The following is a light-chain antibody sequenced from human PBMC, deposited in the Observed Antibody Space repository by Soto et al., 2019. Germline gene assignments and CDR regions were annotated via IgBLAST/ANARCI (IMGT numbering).Light chain of an antibody. CDR3: MQALQTRVFT. CDR2: LGS. Sequence: DIVMTQSPLSLPVTPGEPASISCRSSQSLLHSNGYNYLDWYLQKPGQSPQLLIYLGSNRASGDPDSFSVSGSGTDFTLKISRVEAEDVGVYYCMQALQTRVFTFCPGTKVDIK. V-gene: IGKV2-28*01. J-gene: IGKJ3*01. CDR1: QSLLHSNGYNY.